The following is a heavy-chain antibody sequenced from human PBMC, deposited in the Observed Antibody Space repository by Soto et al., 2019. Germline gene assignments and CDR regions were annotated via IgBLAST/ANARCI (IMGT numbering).Heavy chain of an antibody. V-gene: IGHV3-30-3*01. CDR3: LRGGYSSSWERLDP. D-gene: IGHD4-4*01. CDR2: ISHDGVTK. Sequence: GGSLRLSCAASGSSFPKYPMHWVRQTPDKGLEWVAVISHDGVTKNSADSVKGRFSISRDNSRNTLYLEMNSLRTEDTAMYYCLRGGYSSSWERLDPWGQGTLVAVPQ. J-gene: IGHJ5*02. CDR1: GSSFPKYP.